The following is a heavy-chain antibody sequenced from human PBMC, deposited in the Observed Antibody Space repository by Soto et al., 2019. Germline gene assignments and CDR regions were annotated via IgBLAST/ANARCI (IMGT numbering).Heavy chain of an antibody. D-gene: IGHD4-17*01. V-gene: IGHV1-69*13. CDR2: IIPIFGTA. CDR1: GGTFSSYA. Sequence: SVKVSCKASGGTFSSYAISWVRQAPGQGLEWMGGIIPIFGTANYAQKFQGRVTITADESASTAYMELSSLRSEDTAVYYCAGVVYGDYWNWFAPGGQGPLVTVST. CDR3: AGVVYGDYWNWFAP. J-gene: IGHJ5*02.